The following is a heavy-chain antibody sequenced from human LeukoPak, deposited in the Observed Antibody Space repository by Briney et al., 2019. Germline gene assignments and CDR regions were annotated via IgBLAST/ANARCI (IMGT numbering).Heavy chain of an antibody. V-gene: IGHV3-23*01. D-gene: IGHD1-26*01. CDR1: GFTFTNYA. CDR3: AAHRYSGIYPYYFDY. J-gene: IGHJ4*02. Sequence: GGSLRLSCAASGFTFTNYAMSWVRQAPGKGLEWVSVIRGDGSSAYYADSMKGRFTISRDNSKNTLYLQMNSLRAEDTAVYYCAAHRYSGIYPYYFDYWGQGALVTVSS. CDR2: IRGDGSSA.